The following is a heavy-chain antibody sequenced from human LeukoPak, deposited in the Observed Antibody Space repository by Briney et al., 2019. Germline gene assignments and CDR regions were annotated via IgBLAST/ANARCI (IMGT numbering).Heavy chain of an antibody. CDR2: IISSGSTI. CDR1: GFTFSSYW. Sequence: AGGSLRLSCAASGFTFSSYWMNWVRQAPGKGLEWGSYIISSGSTIYYADSVKGRFNISRDNANNSLYLQMNSLRTEETAVYYCAELGITMIGGVWGKGTTVTISS. J-gene: IGHJ6*04. D-gene: IGHD3-10*02. V-gene: IGHV3-48*04. CDR3: AELGITMIGGV.